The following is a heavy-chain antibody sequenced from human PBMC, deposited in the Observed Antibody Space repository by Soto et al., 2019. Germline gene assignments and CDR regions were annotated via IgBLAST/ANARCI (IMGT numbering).Heavy chain of an antibody. CDR1: GYTLTELS. Sequence: ASVKVSCKVSGYTLTELSMHWVRQAPGQGLEWMGWITPNSGDTKYSQKFQGRVIMTRDTSISTAYMELTWLTSDDTAVYYCARRPPYYDFWTGSDYWGQGTPVTVSS. V-gene: IGHV1-2*02. CDR3: ARRPPYYDFWTGSDY. D-gene: IGHD3-3*01. CDR2: ITPNSGDT. J-gene: IGHJ4*02.